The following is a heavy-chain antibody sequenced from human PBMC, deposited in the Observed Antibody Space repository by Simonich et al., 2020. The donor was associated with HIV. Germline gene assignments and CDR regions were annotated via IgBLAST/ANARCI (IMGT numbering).Heavy chain of an antibody. D-gene: IGHD7-27*01. V-gene: IGHV4-39*01. CDR2: IYHSGSN. CDR1: GGSISSSSYH. CDR3: ARRAGDWRYNWFDP. Sequence: QLQLQESGPGLVKPSETLSLTCTVSGGSISSSSYHWGGIRQPPGKGLEWIGSIYHSGSNYYNPSLKSRVTISVDTSKNQFSVNLSSVTDADTAVYYCARRAGDWRYNWFDPWGQGTLVTVSS. J-gene: IGHJ5*02.